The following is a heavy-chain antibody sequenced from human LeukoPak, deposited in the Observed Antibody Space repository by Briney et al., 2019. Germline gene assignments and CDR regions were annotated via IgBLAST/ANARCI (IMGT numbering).Heavy chain of an antibody. J-gene: IGHJ4*02. Sequence: GGSLRLSCAASGFTFSSYAMSWVRQAPGKGLEWVSAISGSGGSTYYADSVKGRFTISRDNTKNSLYLQMNSLRAEDTAVYYCARIGAGSSRDYWGQGTLVTVSS. CDR1: GFTFSSYA. D-gene: IGHD6-13*01. V-gene: IGHV3-23*01. CDR2: ISGSGGST. CDR3: ARIGAGSSRDY.